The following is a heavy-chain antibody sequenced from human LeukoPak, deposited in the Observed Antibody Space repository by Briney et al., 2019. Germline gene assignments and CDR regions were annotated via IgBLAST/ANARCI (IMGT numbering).Heavy chain of an antibody. CDR1: GFTFSSYS. V-gene: IGHV3-21*01. CDR3: ARERLYYMDV. D-gene: IGHD1-1*01. Sequence: PGGSLRLSCAASGFTFSSYSMNWVRQAPGKGLEWVSSISSSSSYIYYADSLKGRFTVSRDNAKNSLYLQMNSLRIEDTAVYYCARERLYYMDVWGKGTTVTISS. CDR2: ISSSSSYI. J-gene: IGHJ6*03.